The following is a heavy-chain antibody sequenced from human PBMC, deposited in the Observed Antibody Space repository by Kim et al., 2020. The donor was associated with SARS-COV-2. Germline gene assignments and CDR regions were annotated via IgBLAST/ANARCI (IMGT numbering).Heavy chain of an antibody. V-gene: IGHV1-8*01. Sequence: QKFQGRVTMTRNTSISTAYMELSSLRSEDTAVYYCARVTALWFGENEFDYWGQGTLVTVSS. CDR3: ARVTALWFGENEFDY. D-gene: IGHD3-10*01. J-gene: IGHJ4*02.